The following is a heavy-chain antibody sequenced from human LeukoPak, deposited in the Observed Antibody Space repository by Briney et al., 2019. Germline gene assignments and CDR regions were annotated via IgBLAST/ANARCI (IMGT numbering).Heavy chain of an antibody. V-gene: IGHV3-7*01. D-gene: IGHD3-10*01. CDR1: GFTFSSYW. CDR3: ARDTLLVLWFGDQSPHAFDI. J-gene: IGHJ3*02. Sequence: PGGSLRLSCAASGFTFSSYWMSWVRQAPGKGLEWVANIKQDGSEKYYVDSVKGRFTISRDNAKNSLYLQMHSLRAEDTALYSCARDTLLVLWFGDQSPHAFDIWGQGTIVTVSS. CDR2: IKQDGSEK.